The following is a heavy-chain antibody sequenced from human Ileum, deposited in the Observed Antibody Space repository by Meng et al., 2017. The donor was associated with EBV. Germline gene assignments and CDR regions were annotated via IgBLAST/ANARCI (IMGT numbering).Heavy chain of an antibody. CDR1: DLTFSNSW. V-gene: IGHV3-74*01. CDR3: VRGGLGPWY. J-gene: IGHJ4*02. CDR2: IDTDGSTT. Sequence: QAVGSGGGLVRPGGYLALSCADSDLTFSNSWMHWLRQDPGKGLVWVSHIDTDGSTTNYAGSVKDRFTISRDNAKNTLSLQMNSLRVEDTAVYYCVRGGLGPWYWGQGTLVTVSS. D-gene: IGHD3/OR15-3a*01.